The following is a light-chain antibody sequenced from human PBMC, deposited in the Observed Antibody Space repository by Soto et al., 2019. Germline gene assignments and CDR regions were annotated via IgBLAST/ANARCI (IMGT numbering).Light chain of an antibody. V-gene: IGKV1-5*03. Sequence: DIQMTQSPSTLSASVGDRVTIACRASQSISDWLAWYQQKPGQAPKFLIYKASNLESGVPSRFCGSGSWTEFTLTISSLQPDDFATYYCQQYDTYPTTFGQGTKVEIK. CDR1: QSISDW. CDR2: KAS. J-gene: IGKJ1*01. CDR3: QQYDTYPTT.